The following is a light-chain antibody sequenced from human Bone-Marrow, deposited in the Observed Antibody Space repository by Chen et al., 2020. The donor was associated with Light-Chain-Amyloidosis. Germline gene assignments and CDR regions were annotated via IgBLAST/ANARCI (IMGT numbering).Light chain of an antibody. Sequence: SYELTQPPSVSVSPGQKARITCSGADLPTKYAYWYQQKPGLAPVLGIHGDTERPSGISERFTGSSSGTTATLTIGGVQAEDEDGNHCQSADSSGTYEVIFGGGTKLTVL. CDR2: GDT. J-gene: IGLJ2*01. CDR3: QSADSSGTYEVI. V-gene: IGLV3-25*03. CDR1: DLPTKY.